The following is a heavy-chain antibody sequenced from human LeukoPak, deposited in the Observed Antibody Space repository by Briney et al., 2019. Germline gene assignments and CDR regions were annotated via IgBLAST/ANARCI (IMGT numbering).Heavy chain of an antibody. J-gene: IGHJ6*02. V-gene: IGHV4-34*01. Sequence: SETLSLTCAVYGGSFSGYYWSWIRQPPGKGLEWIGEINHSGSTNYNPSLKSRVTISVDTSKNQFSLKLSSVTAADTAVYYCARSRPDYCYGMDVWGQGTTVTVSS. CDR3: ARSRPDYCYGMDV. CDR2: INHSGST. CDR1: GGSFSGYY.